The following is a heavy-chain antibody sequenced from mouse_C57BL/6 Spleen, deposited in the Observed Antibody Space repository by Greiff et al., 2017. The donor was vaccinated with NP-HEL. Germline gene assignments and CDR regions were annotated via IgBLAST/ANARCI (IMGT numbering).Heavy chain of an antibody. CDR2: IYPGDGDT. D-gene: IGHD1-1*01. J-gene: IGHJ2*01. V-gene: IGHV1-80*01. Sequence: VQLVESGAELVKPGASVKISCKASGYAFSSYWMNWVKQRPGKGLEWIGQIYPGDGDTNYNGKFKGKATLTADKSSSTAYMQLSSLTSEDSAVYFCARGDTVVASYYFDYWGQGTTLTVSS. CDR3: ARGDTVVASYYFDY. CDR1: GYAFSSYW.